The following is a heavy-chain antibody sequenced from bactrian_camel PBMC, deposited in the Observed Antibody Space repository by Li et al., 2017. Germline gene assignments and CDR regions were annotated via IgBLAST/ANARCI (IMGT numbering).Heavy chain of an antibody. D-gene: IGHD5*01. CDR2: IRTGSATT. Sequence: HVQLVESGGGSVQPGGSLTLSCVVSGNAISSICMAWFRQVPGKEREGVAAIRTGSATTQYADSAKGRFTITADTPKSSGRTAAYLQLNSLKSEDSAMYYCAVDWGSPCGGDWYRPSKYNYWGQGTQVTVS. CDR1: GNAISSIC. J-gene: IGHJ4*01. V-gene: IGHV3S1*01. CDR3: AVDWGSPCGGDWYRPSKYNY.